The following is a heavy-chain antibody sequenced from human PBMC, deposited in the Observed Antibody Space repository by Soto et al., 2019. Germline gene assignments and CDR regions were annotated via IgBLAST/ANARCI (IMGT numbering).Heavy chain of an antibody. V-gene: IGHV3-33*01. J-gene: IGHJ4*02. CDR2: IWYDGSNK. Sequence: QVQLVESGGGVVQPGRSLRLSCAASGFTFSSYGMHWVRQAPGKGLEWVAVIWYDGSNKYYADSVKGRFTISRDNSKNTLYLKMIRLRAEDTAVYYCARAAAAGGDWGQGTLVTVSS. D-gene: IGHD6-13*01. CDR3: ARAAAAGGD. CDR1: GFTFSSYG.